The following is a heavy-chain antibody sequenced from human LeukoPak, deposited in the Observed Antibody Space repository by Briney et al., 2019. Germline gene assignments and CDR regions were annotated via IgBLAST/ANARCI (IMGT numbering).Heavy chain of an antibody. CDR1: GYSISSGYY. J-gene: IGHJ3*02. Sequence: SETLSLTCTVSGYSISSGYYWGWIRQPPVKGLEWIGSIYHSGSTYYNPSLKSRVTISVDTSKNQFSLKLSSVTAADTAVNYSARYRDIVATIDAFDIWGQGTMVTVSS. CDR2: IYHSGST. V-gene: IGHV4-38-2*02. D-gene: IGHD5-12*01. CDR3: ARYRDIVATIDAFDI.